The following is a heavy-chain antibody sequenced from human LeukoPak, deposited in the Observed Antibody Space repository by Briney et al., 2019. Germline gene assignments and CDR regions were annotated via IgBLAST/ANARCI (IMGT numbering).Heavy chain of an antibody. CDR1: GFTFSSYA. D-gene: IGHD3-22*01. CDR2: ISGSGGST. CDR3: AKREGHTYYYDSTYYFDY. V-gene: IGHV3-23*01. Sequence: GGSLRLSCAASGFTFSSYAMSWVSQAPGKGLEWVSAISGSGGSTYYADSVKGRFTISRDNSKNTLYLQMNSLRAEDTAVYYCAKREGHTYYYDSTYYFDYWGQGTLVTVSS. J-gene: IGHJ4*02.